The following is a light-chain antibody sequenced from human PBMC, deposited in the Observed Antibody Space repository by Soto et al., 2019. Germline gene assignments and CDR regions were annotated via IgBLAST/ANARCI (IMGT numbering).Light chain of an antibody. V-gene: IGLV3-21*04. Sequence: SYELSQPPSVSVAPGKTATITCGRYNIGSQSVHWYQQKPGQAPVLVIYHDSDRPSGIPERFSGSNSGNTATLTISRVEAGDEADYYCQVWDSGNDHVIFGGGTKLTVL. CDR2: HDS. J-gene: IGLJ2*01. CDR3: QVWDSGNDHVI. CDR1: NIGSQS.